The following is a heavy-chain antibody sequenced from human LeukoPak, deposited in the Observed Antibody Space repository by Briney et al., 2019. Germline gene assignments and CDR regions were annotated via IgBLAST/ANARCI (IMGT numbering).Heavy chain of an antibody. D-gene: IGHD2-15*01. J-gene: IGHJ6*02. CDR3: TRGYWLNFYYYGMDV. CDR1: GGSVSSGSYY. Sequence: PSETLSLTCTVSGGSVSSGSYYWSWIRQPPGKGLEWIGYIYYSGSTNYNPSLKSRVTISGDTSKNQFSLKVSSVTAADTAVYYCTRGYWLNFYYYGMDVWGQGTTVTVSS. CDR2: IYYSGST. V-gene: IGHV4-61*01.